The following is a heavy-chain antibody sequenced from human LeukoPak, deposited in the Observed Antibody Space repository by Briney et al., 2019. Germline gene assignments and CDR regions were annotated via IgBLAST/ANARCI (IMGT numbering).Heavy chain of an antibody. D-gene: IGHD2-2*01. CDR3: ARGAGYCSSTSFLCNFDP. Sequence: ASVTVSCKASGYSFTGQYIYWVRQAPGQGLEWMGRITPHNGDTNDAQRFQGRVTMTSDTSISTAFMELSSLRSDDTAVYYCARGAGYCSSTSFLCNFDPWGQGTLVTVSS. V-gene: IGHV1-2*06. J-gene: IGHJ5*02. CDR1: GYSFTGQY. CDR2: ITPHNGDT.